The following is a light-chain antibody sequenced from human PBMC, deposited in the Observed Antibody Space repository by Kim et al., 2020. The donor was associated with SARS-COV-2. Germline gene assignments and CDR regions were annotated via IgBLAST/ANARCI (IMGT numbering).Light chain of an antibody. CDR2: DAS. Sequence: SGSPGERASLSCRASHSISNILAWYQQKPGQAPRLLIYDASTRATGIPARFSGSGSGTEFTLTISSLQSEDSAVYFCQQYSSWPLTFGGGTKVEIK. V-gene: IGKV3-15*01. J-gene: IGKJ4*01. CDR3: QQYSSWPLT. CDR1: HSISNI.